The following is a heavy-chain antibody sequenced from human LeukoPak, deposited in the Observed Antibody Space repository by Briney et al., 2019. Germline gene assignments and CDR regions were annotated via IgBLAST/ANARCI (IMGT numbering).Heavy chain of an antibody. Sequence: ASVKVSCKASGGTFSSYAIGWVRQAPGQGLEWMGGIIPIFGTANYAQKFQGRVTITADESTSTAYMELSSLRSEDTAVYYCARAFRSGYYRSYGMDVWGQGTTVTVSS. CDR2: IIPIFGTA. V-gene: IGHV1-69*01. CDR1: GGTFSSYA. D-gene: IGHD3-3*01. CDR3: ARAFRSGYYRSYGMDV. J-gene: IGHJ6*02.